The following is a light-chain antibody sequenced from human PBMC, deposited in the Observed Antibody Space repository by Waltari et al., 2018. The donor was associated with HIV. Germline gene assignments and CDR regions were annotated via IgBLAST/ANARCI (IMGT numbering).Light chain of an antibody. Sequence: QSVLTQPPSVSGTPGQWVTISCSGSKSNRGNYLSWSQQFQGTSPKLLILRNNQRPSGVHDRFSGSKSGTSASLAISGLRSEDEADYYCAGWNDRLNAEVFGGGTKRTVL. CDR3: AGWNDRLNAEV. CDR1: KSNRGNY. CDR2: RNN. J-gene: IGLJ3*02. V-gene: IGLV1-47*01.